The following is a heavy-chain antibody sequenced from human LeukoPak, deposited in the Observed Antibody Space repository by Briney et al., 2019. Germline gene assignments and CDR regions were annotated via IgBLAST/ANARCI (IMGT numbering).Heavy chain of an antibody. J-gene: IGHJ5*02. CDR2: IIPIFGTA. D-gene: IGHD2-15*01. CDR1: GGTFSSYA. Sequence: SSVKLSCKASGGTFSSYAISWVRQAPGQGLEWMGGIIPIFGTANYAQKFQGRVTITADESTSTAYMELSSLRSEDTAVYYCARAILGYCSGGSCLGFDPWGQGTLVTVSS. V-gene: IGHV1-69*01. CDR3: ARAILGYCSGGSCLGFDP.